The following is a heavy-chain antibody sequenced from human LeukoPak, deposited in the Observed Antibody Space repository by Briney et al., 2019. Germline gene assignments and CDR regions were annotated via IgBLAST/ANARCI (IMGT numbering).Heavy chain of an antibody. CDR2: INPGSGDT. V-gene: IGHV1-3*01. Sequence: VASVKVSCKASGYTFTDFALHWVRQAPGQSLEWMGWINPGSGDTKSSQKFRDRVTITRDTSANTAYMQLTRLKSEDTAVYYCVRDYPYGSGIVRVDSRGQGTLVTVSS. CDR1: GYTFTDFA. J-gene: IGHJ4*02. CDR3: VRDYPYGSGIVRVDS. D-gene: IGHD3-10*01.